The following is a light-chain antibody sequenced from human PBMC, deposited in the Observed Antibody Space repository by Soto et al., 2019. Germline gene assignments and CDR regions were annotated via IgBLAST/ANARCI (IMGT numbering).Light chain of an antibody. CDR2: DTS. CDR1: TGAVTSGHY. J-gene: IGLJ1*01. V-gene: IGLV7-46*01. Sequence: QAVVTQEPSLTVSPGGTVTLTCGSSTGAVTSGHYPYWFQQKPGQAPRTLIYDTSNKHSWTPARFSGSLLGGKAALTLSGAQPEDEADYYCLVYYITAEVFGTGTKVTVL. CDR3: LVYYITAEV.